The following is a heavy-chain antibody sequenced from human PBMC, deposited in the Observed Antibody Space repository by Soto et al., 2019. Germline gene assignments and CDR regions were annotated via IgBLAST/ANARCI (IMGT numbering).Heavy chain of an antibody. CDR1: GFTFSSYT. CDR3: AKDLGGVPGTGDGFDY. V-gene: IGHV3-23*01. CDR2: INAGGANT. J-gene: IGHJ4*02. Sequence: GSLSLSCAASGFTFSSYTMSWVRQAPGKGLEWVSSINAGGANTWYADSVKGRFTISRDKSKNMVYLQMNSLRSEDTAIYYCAKDLGGVPGTGDGFDYWGQGTLVTVSS. D-gene: IGHD6-19*01.